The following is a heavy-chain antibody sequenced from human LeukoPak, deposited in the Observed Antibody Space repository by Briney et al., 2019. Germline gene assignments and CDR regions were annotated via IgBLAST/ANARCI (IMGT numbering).Heavy chain of an antibody. CDR2: IIPIFGTA. V-gene: IGHV1-69*05. Sequence: ASVKVSCKASGGTFSSYAISWVRQAPRQGLEWMGGIIPIFGTANYAQKFQGRVTITTDESTSTAYMELSSLRSEDTAVYYCARGDGHGSSTSCYRGYFDYWGQGTLVTVSS. CDR3: ARGDGHGSSTSCYRGYFDY. J-gene: IGHJ4*02. CDR1: GGTFSSYA. D-gene: IGHD2-2*01.